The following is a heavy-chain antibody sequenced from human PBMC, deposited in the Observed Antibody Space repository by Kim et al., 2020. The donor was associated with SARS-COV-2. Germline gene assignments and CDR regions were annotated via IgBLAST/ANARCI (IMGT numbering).Heavy chain of an antibody. Sequence: ASVKVSCKASGYTFTSYAMHWVRQAPGQRLEWMGWINAGNGNTKYSQKFQGRVTITRDTSASTAYMELSSLRSEDTAVYYCARSDYYGSGMHRRRAFDIWGRGTMVTVSS. CDR2: INAGNGNT. D-gene: IGHD3-10*01. CDR1: GYTFTSYA. V-gene: IGHV1-3*01. CDR3: ARSDYYGSGMHRRRAFDI. J-gene: IGHJ3*02.